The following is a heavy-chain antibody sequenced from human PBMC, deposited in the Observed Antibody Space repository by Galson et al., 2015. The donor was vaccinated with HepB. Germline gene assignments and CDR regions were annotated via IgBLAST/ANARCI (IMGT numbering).Heavy chain of an antibody. CDR3: ARGGIAVAGTGNWFDP. CDR2: IIPIFNRP. V-gene: IGHV1-69*13. J-gene: IGHJ5*02. CDR1: GGTFSSYA. D-gene: IGHD6-19*01. Sequence: SVKVSCKASGGTFSSYAISWVRQAPGQGLGWMGDIIPIFNRPKYAQKFQGRVTITADESTNTAYMELSSLRSEDTAVYYCARGGIAVAGTGNWFDPWGQGTLVTVSS.